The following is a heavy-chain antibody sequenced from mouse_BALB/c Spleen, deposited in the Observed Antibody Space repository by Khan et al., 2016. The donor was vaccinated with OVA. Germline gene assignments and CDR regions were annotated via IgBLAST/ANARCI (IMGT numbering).Heavy chain of an antibody. Sequence: EVQLLETGGGLVQPGGSLKLSCAASGFTFNSYTMSWVRQTPEKRLEWVAFISNGGGNTYYPDTVKGRFTISRDNSTNTPYLQMSSLKSEDTAMYYWARPSTTEYDDAMDYWGQGTSVTVSA. V-gene: IGHV5-12-2*01. D-gene: IGHD1-1*01. CDR1: GFTFNSYT. CDR2: ISNGGGNT. CDR3: ARPSTTEYDDAMDY. J-gene: IGHJ4*01.